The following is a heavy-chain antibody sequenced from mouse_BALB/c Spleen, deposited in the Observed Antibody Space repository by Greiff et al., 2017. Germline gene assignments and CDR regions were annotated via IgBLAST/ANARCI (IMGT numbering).Heavy chain of an antibody. J-gene: IGHJ3*01. CDR2: ISSGGST. D-gene: IGHD2-1*01. CDR1: GFTFSSYA. Sequence: EVMLVESGGGLVKPGGSLKLSCAASGFTFSSYAMSWVRQTPEKRLEWVASISSGGSTYYPDSVKGRFTISRDNARNILYLQMSSLRSEDTAMYYCASIYYGFAYWGQGTLVTVSA. V-gene: IGHV5-6-5*01. CDR3: ASIYYGFAY.